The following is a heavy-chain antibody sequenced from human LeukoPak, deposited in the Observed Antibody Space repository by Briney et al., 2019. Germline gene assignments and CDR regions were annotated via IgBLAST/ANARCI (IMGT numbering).Heavy chain of an antibody. CDR2: ISGSGGST. Sequence: GGSLRLSCAASGFTFSSYAMSWVRQAPGKGLERVSAISGSGGSTYYADSVKGRFTISRDNSKNTLYLQMNSLRAEDTAVYYCAKGGARGVIIRLYYYGMDVWGQGTTVTASS. CDR3: AKGGARGVIIRLYYYGMDV. V-gene: IGHV3-23*01. D-gene: IGHD3-10*01. CDR1: GFTFSSYA. J-gene: IGHJ6*02.